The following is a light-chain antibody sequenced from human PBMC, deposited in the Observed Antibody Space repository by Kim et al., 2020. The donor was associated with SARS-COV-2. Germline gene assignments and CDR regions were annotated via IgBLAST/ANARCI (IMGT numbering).Light chain of an antibody. CDR2: DVT. Sequence: QSALTQPPSASGSLGQSVTISCTGTSSDVGGYNYVSWYQHHPGKAPKLMIYDVTERPSGVPDRFSGSKSGNTASLTVSGLQAEDEADYYCTSYAGNSTLSFGGGTKLAVL. V-gene: IGLV2-8*01. J-gene: IGLJ2*01. CDR1: SSDVGGYNY. CDR3: TSYAGNSTLS.